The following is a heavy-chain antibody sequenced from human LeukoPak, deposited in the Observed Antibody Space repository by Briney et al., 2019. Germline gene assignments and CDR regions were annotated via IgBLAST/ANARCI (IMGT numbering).Heavy chain of an antibody. V-gene: IGHV4-59*08. CDR2: VYSSGNT. CDR1: GGSIIGDH. CDR3: ARRNDFGI. J-gene: IGHJ3*02. Sequence: SETLSLTCTVSGGSIIGDHWNWIRQPPGKGLEWIGYVYSSGNTNYNPSLKSRVTISIDMSKNQFSLKLSSVTAADTAVYYCARRNDFGIWGQGTMVTVSS.